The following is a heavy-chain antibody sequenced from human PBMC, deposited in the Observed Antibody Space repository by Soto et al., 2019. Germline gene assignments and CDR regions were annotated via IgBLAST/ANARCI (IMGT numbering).Heavy chain of an antibody. J-gene: IGHJ6*02. V-gene: IGHV3-21*01. D-gene: IGHD7-27*01. CDR2: ISSSSSYI. CDR3: ARDHTNRGDTYGMDV. Sequence: EVQLVESGGGLVKPGGSLRLSCAASGFTFSSYSMNWVRQAPGKGLEWVSSISSSSSYIYYADLVKGRFTISRDNAKNSLYLQMNSLRAEDTAVYYYARDHTNRGDTYGMDVWGQGTTVTVSS. CDR1: GFTFSSYS.